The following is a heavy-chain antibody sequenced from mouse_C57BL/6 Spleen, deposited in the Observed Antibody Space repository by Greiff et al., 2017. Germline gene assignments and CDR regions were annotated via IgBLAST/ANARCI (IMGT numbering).Heavy chain of an antibody. CDR3: DREGCGNYYYAMDY. CDR2: IFPGSGST. CDR1: GYTFTDYY. Sequence: QVQLKQSGPELVKPGASVKISCKASGYTFTDYYINWVKQRPGQGLEWIGWIFPGSGSTYYNEQFKGKATLTADKSSRTAYMLLSSLTSENSAVYFCDREGCGNYYYAMDYWGQGTSVTVSS. V-gene: IGHV1-75*01. J-gene: IGHJ4*01. D-gene: IGHD2-1*01.